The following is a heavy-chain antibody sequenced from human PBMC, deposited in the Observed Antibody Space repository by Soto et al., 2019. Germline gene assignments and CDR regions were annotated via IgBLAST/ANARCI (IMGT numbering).Heavy chain of an antibody. J-gene: IGHJ5*02. Sequence: QVQLQQWGAGLLKPSETLSLTCAVYGASFSGYYWNWIRQLPGKGPGWIGEINHGGTTSYNPSLKSRVTISVDRSKNQFSLQLSSVTAADTAVYYCATLPITIFGAIWRYGFDRWGQGTLVTVSS. CDR3: ATLPITIFGAIWRYGFDR. CDR1: GASFSGYY. CDR2: INHGGTT. V-gene: IGHV4-34*01. D-gene: IGHD3-3*01.